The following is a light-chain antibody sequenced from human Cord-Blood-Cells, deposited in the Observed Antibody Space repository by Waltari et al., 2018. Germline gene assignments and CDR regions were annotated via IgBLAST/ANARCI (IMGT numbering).Light chain of an antibody. V-gene: IGKV3-20*01. CDR2: GAS. J-gene: IGKJ1*01. CDR3: QQYGSSPRT. CDR1: QSVSSSY. Sequence: PGERATLSCRASQSVSSSYLAWYQQKPGQAPRLLTYGASRRATGIPDRFSGSGSGTDFTLTISRLEPEDFAVYYCQQYGSSPRTFGQGTKVEIK.